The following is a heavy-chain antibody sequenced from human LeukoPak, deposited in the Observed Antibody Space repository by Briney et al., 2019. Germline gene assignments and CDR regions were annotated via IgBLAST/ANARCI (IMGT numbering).Heavy chain of an antibody. V-gene: IGHV4-39*01. Sequence: SETLSLTCSASGGSISSSSYYWSWIRQPPGKGLEWIGNIYYSGSTYYNPSLKSRVSLSVDTSKNQFSLKLSSVTAADTAVYYCARYRSWYSFDYWGQGTLVTVSS. J-gene: IGHJ4*02. D-gene: IGHD6-19*01. CDR3: ARYRSWYSFDY. CDR1: GGSISSSSYY. CDR2: IYYSGST.